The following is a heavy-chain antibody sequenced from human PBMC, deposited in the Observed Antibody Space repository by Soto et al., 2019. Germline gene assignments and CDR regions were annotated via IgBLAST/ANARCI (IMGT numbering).Heavy chain of an antibody. J-gene: IGHJ5*02. CDR3: ARDGNDFWSGFLGA. D-gene: IGHD3-3*01. CDR1: GYTFTSYG. Sequence: ASVKVSCKASGYTFTSYGISWVRQAPGQGLEWMGWISAYNGNTNSAQKLQGRVTMTTDTSTSTAYMELRSLRSDDTAVYYCARDGNDFWSGFLGAWGQGALVTVSS. CDR2: ISAYNGNT. V-gene: IGHV1-18*01.